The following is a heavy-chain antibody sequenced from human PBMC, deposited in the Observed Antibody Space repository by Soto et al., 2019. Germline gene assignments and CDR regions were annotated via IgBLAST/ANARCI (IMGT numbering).Heavy chain of an antibody. J-gene: IGHJ4*02. CDR3: AKARPRRTSGDFFDY. Sequence: EVQLLESGGKLVQPGGSLTLSCAASGFTFSTYAMAWVRQAPGKGLEWVSGVSASGLNTDYADPVKGRFYISRANSKNTVSLHMNSLRAEDTALYYCAKARPRRTSGDFFDYWGQGTPVTVSS. CDR2: VSASGLNT. CDR1: GFTFSTYA. D-gene: IGHD1-1*01. V-gene: IGHV3-23*01.